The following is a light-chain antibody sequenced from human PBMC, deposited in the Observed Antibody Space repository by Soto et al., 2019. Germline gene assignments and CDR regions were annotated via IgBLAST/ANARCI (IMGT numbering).Light chain of an antibody. CDR3: QQYNSYPYT. V-gene: IGKV1-5*03. J-gene: IGKJ2*01. Sequence: DFQMTQSPSTLSASVGDRVTITCRASQSISSRLAWYQQKPGKAPKLLIYKASSLESGVPSRFSGSGSGTEFTLTISSLQPDDFATYYCQQYNSYPYTFGQRTKLEIK. CDR2: KAS. CDR1: QSISSR.